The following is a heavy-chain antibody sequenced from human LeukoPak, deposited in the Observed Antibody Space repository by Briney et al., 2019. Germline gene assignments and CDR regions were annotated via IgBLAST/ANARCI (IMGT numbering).Heavy chain of an antibody. CDR2: ISDSGGST. Sequence: AGGSLRLSCAASGFTFSSYSMSWVRQAPGKGLDWVAGISDSGGSTNYADSVKGRFTISRDNPKNTLYLQMNSLRAEDTAVYFCAKRGVVIRVILVGFHKEAYYFDSWGQGALVTVSS. V-gene: IGHV3-23*01. CDR3: AKRGVVIRVILVGFHKEAYYFDS. CDR1: GFTFSSYS. J-gene: IGHJ4*02. D-gene: IGHD3-22*01.